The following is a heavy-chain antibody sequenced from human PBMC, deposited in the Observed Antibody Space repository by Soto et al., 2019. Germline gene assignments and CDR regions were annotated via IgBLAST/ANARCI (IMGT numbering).Heavy chain of an antibody. Sequence: GASVKVSCKASGYTFTGYYMHWVRQAPGQGLEWMGWINPNSGGTNYAQKFQGWVTMTRDTSISTAYMELSRLRSDDTAVYYCAREWSDAGYSSGYYSDYWGQGTLVTVSS. J-gene: IGHJ4*02. CDR1: GYTFTGYY. CDR2: INPNSGGT. V-gene: IGHV1-2*04. CDR3: AREWSDAGYSSGYYSDY. D-gene: IGHD5-18*01.